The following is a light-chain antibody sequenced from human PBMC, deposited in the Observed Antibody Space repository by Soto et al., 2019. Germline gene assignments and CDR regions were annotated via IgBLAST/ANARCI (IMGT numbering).Light chain of an antibody. CDR3: SSYAGSNNLV. CDR2: EVS. Sequence: QSALTQPPSASGSPGQSVTISCTGTSSDVGGYNYVSWYQQHPGKAPKLMISEVSKRPSGVPDRFSGSKSGNTASLTVSGLQAEDEADYYGSSYAGSNNLVFGGGTKVTVL. CDR1: SSDVGGYNY. J-gene: IGLJ2*01. V-gene: IGLV2-8*01.